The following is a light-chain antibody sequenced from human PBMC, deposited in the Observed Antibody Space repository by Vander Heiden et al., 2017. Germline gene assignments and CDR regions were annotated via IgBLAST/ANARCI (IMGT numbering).Light chain of an antibody. CDR2: WAS. V-gene: IGKV4-1*01. Sequence: DIVMTQSPDSLAVSLGERATINCKSSQSVLSSSNNKNYLTWFQQKPGQPPKLLIYWASTRESGVPDRFSGSGPGTDFTLTISSLQAEDVAVYYCQQYYNIPRTFGQGTKVEIK. J-gene: IGKJ1*01. CDR3: QQYYNIPRT. CDR1: QSVLSSSNNKNY.